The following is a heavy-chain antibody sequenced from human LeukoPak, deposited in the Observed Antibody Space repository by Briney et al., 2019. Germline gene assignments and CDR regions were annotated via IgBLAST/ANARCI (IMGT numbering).Heavy chain of an antibody. Sequence: GSLRLSCSASGVALTGNYMSWVRQPPGKGLEWVSFISINTDTFYADSVRGRFTFSRDSSKNTLFLQMNSLRDEDSAVYYCAIAQSWDELFDSWGQGTLVTVSS. CDR3: AIAQSWDELFDS. V-gene: IGHV3-53*01. D-gene: IGHD1-1*01. J-gene: IGHJ4*02. CDR1: GVALTGNY. CDR2: ISINTDT.